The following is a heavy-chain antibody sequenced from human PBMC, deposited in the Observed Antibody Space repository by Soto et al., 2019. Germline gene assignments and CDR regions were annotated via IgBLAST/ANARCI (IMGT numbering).Heavy chain of an antibody. CDR2: ISSSSSTI. Sequence: EVQLVESGGGLVQPGGSLRLSCAASGFTFSSYEMNWVRQAPGKGLEWVSYISSSSSTIYYADSVKGRFTISRDNAKNSLYLQMNSLRAEDTAVYYCARGPCGGDCYSQFDYWGQGTLVTVSS. J-gene: IGHJ4*02. CDR1: GFTFSSYE. CDR3: ARGPCGGDCYSQFDY. D-gene: IGHD2-21*02. V-gene: IGHV3-48*03.